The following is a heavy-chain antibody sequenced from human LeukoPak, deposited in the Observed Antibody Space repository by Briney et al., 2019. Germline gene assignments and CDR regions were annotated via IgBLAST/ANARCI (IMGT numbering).Heavy chain of an antibody. CDR3: ARVWTICPSCYTREDY. J-gene: IGHJ4*02. D-gene: IGHD2-2*02. CDR2: INSDGSST. Sequence: GGSLRLSCAASGFTFSSYWMHWVRQAPGKGLVWVSRINSDGSSTGYADSVKGRFTISRDNAKNTLYLQMNSLRAEDTAVYYCARVWTICPSCYTREDYWGQGTLVTVSS. CDR1: GFTFSSYW. V-gene: IGHV3-74*01.